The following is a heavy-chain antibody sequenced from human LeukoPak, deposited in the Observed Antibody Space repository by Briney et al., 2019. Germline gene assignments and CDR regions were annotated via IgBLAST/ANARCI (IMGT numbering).Heavy chain of an antibody. CDR3: ARGRKFAWRQDV. J-gene: IGHJ6*02. Sequence: PGGSLRLSCAASGFTFSNYWMSWVRQAPGKGLEWVANIKQDGSEKYYVDSVKGRFTISRDNAKNSLYLQMNSLRAEDTAVYYCARGRKFAWRQDVWGQGTTVTVSS. V-gene: IGHV3-7*03. CDR1: GFTFSNYW. CDR2: IKQDGSEK.